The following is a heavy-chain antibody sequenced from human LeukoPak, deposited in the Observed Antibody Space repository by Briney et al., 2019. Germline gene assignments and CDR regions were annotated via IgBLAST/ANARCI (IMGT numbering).Heavy chain of an antibody. D-gene: IGHD2-8*02. CDR1: GGTFSSYA. J-gene: IGHJ4*02. V-gene: IGHV1-69*01. CDR2: IIPIFGTA. CDR3: AREPRGADYWDYFDY. Sequence: SVKVSCKASGGTFSSYAISWVRQAPGQGLEWMGGIIPIFGTANYAQKFQGRVTITADESTSTAYMELSSLRSGDTAVYYCAREPRGADYWDYFDYWGQGTLVTVSS.